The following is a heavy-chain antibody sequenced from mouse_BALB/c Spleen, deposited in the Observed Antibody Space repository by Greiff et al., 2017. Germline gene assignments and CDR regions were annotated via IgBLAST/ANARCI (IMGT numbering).Heavy chain of an antibody. CDR3: TTIYYGYDRDFDY. J-gene: IGHJ2*01. Sequence: VQLKESGTVLARPGASVKMSCKASGYTFTSYWMHWVKQRPGQGLEWIGAIYPGNSDTSYNQKFKGKAKLTAVTSTSTAYMELSSLTNEDSAVYYCTTIYYGYDRDFDYWGQGTTLTVSS. D-gene: IGHD2-2*01. CDR2: IYPGNSDT. V-gene: IGHV1-5*01. CDR1: GYTFTSYW.